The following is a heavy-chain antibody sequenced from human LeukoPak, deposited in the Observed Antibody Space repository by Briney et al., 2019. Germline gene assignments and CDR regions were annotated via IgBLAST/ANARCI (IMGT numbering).Heavy chain of an antibody. V-gene: IGHV4-34*01. Sequence: SETLSLTCAVYGGSFSGYYWSWIRQPPRKGLEWIGEINHSGSTNYNPSLKSRVTISVDTSKNQFSLKLSSVTAADTAVYYCARGSPIGFDSSGYYWYYWGQGTLVTVSS. J-gene: IGHJ4*02. CDR2: INHSGST. CDR3: ARGSPIGFDSSGYYWYY. D-gene: IGHD3-22*01. CDR1: GGSFSGYY.